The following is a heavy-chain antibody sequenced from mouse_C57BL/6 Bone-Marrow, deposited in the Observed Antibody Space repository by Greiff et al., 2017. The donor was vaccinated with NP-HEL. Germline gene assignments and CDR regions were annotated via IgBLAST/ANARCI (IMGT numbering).Heavy chain of an antibody. V-gene: IGHV14-3*01. J-gene: IGHJ1*03. CDR1: GFNIKNTY. CDR3: AVHYYGSFYWYFDV. D-gene: IGHD1-1*01. CDR2: IDPANGNT. Sequence: VHVKQSVAELVRPGASVKLSCTASGFNIKNTYMHWVKQRPEQGLEWIGRIDPANGNTKYAPKFQGKATITADTSSNTAYLQLSSLTSEDTAIYYCAVHYYGSFYWYFDVWGTGTTVTVSS.